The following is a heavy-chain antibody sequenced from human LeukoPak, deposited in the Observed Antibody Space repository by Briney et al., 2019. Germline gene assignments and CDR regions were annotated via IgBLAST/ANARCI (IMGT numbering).Heavy chain of an antibody. V-gene: IGHV4-38-2*02. CDR3: ARGSTIFGVVPKVNWFDP. Sequence: SETLSLTCTVSGYSISSGYYWGWIRQPPGKGLEWIGSINHSGSTNYNPSLKSRVTISVDTSKNQFSLKLSSVTAADTAVYYCARGSTIFGVVPKVNWFDPWGQGTLVAVSS. D-gene: IGHD3-3*01. CDR2: INHSGST. CDR1: GYSISSGYY. J-gene: IGHJ5*02.